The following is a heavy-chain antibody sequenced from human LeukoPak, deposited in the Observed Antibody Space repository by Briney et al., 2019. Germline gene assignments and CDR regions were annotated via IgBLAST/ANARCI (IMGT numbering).Heavy chain of an antibody. V-gene: IGHV4-39*07. D-gene: IGHD4-23*01. CDR1: GGSISSGSYY. J-gene: IGHJ6*03. CDR2: IYYSGST. CDR3: ATDYGGNSRYYYYYMDV. Sequence: TSETLSLTCTVSGGSISSGSYYWGWIRQPPGKGLEWIGSIYYSGSTYYNPSLKSRVTISVDTSKNQFSLKLSSVTAADTAVYYCATDYGGNSRYYYYYMDVWGKGTTVTVSS.